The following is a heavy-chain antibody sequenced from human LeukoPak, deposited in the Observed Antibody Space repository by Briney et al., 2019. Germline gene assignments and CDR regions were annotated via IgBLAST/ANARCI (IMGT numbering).Heavy chain of an antibody. J-gene: IGHJ3*02. D-gene: IGHD2-2*02. Sequence: GASVKVSCKASGYTFTSYGISWVRQAPGQGLEWMGWISAYNGNTNYAQKLQGRVTMTTDTSTSTAYMELRSLRSDDTAVYYCARDQELIVVVPAAIIGAHAFDIWGQGTMVTVSS. CDR3: ARDQELIVVVPAAIIGAHAFDI. CDR2: ISAYNGNT. CDR1: GYTFTSYG. V-gene: IGHV1-18*01.